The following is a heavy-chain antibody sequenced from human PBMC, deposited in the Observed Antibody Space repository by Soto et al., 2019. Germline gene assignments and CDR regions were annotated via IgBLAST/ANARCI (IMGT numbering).Heavy chain of an antibody. V-gene: IGHV3-30-3*01. CDR1: GFTFSSYA. CDR3: ARDVLDIVVVPAATDHFDY. J-gene: IGHJ4*02. Sequence: GSLRLSCAASGFTFSSYAMHWVRQAPGKGLEWVAVISYDGSNKYYADSVKGRFTISRDNSKDTLYLQMNSLRAEDTAVYYCARDVLDIVVVPAATDHFDYWGQGTLVTVSS. CDR2: ISYDGSNK. D-gene: IGHD2-2*03.